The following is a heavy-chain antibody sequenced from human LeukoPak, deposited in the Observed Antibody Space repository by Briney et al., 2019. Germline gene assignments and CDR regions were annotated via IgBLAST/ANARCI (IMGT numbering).Heavy chain of an antibody. Sequence: SETLSLTCAVYGGSFSGYYWSWIRQPPGKGLEWIGYIYYSGSTNYNPSLKSRVTISVDTSKNQFSLKLSSVTAADTAVYYCARVGAAYYDSSGPFDYWGQGTLVTVSS. CDR1: GGSFSGYY. D-gene: IGHD3-22*01. V-gene: IGHV4-59*01. CDR2: IYYSGST. J-gene: IGHJ4*02. CDR3: ARVGAAYYDSSGPFDY.